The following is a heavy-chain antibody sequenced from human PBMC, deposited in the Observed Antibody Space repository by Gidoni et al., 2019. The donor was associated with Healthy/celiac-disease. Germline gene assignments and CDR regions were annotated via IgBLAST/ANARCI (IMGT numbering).Heavy chain of an antibody. Sequence: QVQLVQSGAEVKKPGASVKVSCKASGYHFTGHCRHWVRQAPGQGLEWMGWINPNSGGTNYAQKFQGWVTMTRDTSISTAYMELSRLRSDDTAVYYCARELAARPVDYYYYGMDVWGQGTTVTVSS. CDR3: ARELAARPVDYYYYGMDV. V-gene: IGHV1-2*04. J-gene: IGHJ6*02. CDR1: GYHFTGHC. CDR2: INPNSGGT. D-gene: IGHD6-6*01.